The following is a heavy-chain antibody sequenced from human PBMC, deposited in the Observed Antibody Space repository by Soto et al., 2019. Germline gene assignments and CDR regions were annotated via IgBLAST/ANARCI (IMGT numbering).Heavy chain of an antibody. V-gene: IGHV3-33*01. D-gene: IGHD1-26*01. CDR2: IWYDGSNK. J-gene: IGHJ4*02. Sequence: QVQLVESGGGVVQPGRSLRLSCAASGFTFSSYGMHWVRQAPGKGLEWEAVIWYDGSNKYYADSVKGRFTISRDNSNNTLHLQKNRLRAEDTAVYYCARAFDESYNSAWYFDYWGQGTLVTVSS. CDR3: ARAFDESYNSAWYFDY. CDR1: GFTFSSYG.